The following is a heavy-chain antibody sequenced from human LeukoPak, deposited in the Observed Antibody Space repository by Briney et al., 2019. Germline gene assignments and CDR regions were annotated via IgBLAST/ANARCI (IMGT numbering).Heavy chain of an antibody. CDR2: IYYSGST. CDR1: GGSISSYY. J-gene: IGHJ5*02. Sequence: PSETLSLTCTVSGGSISSYYWSCSRQPPGKGLEWIGYIYYSGSTNYNPSLKSRVTMSVDTSKNQFSLKLSSVTAADTAVYYCAREWRSNWFDPWGQGTLVTVSS. V-gene: IGHV4-59*12. D-gene: IGHD3-16*01. CDR3: AREWRSNWFDP.